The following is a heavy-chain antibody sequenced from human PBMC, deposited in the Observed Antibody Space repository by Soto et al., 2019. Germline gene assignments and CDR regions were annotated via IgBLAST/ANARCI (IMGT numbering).Heavy chain of an antibody. Sequence: EVQLLESGGGLVQPGGSLRLSCAASGFTFSSYAMSWVRQAPGKGLEWVSAISGSGGSTYYADSVKGRFTISRDNSKNTLYLQMNSLRAEDTAVYYCARDGPSSGATKPYYYYGMDVWGQGTTVTVSS. V-gene: IGHV3-23*01. J-gene: IGHJ6*02. CDR2: ISGSGGST. CDR3: ARDGPSSGATKPYYYYGMDV. CDR1: GFTFSSYA. D-gene: IGHD2-15*01.